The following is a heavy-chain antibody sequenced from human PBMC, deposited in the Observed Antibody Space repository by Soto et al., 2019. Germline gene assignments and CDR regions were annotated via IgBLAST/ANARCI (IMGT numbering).Heavy chain of an antibody. Sequence: GGSLRLSCAASGFTFSSYAMSWVRQAPGKGLEWVSAISGSGGSTYYADSVKGRFTISRDNSKNTLYLQMNSLRAEDTAVYYCAKVRHVLRFLEWLLDWFDPWGQGTLVTVSS. CDR2: ISGSGGST. V-gene: IGHV3-23*01. J-gene: IGHJ5*02. CDR3: AKVRHVLRFLEWLLDWFDP. CDR1: GFTFSSYA. D-gene: IGHD3-3*01.